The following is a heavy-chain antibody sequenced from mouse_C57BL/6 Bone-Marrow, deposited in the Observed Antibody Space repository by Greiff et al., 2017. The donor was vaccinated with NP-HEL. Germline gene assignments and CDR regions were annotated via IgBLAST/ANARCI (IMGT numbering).Heavy chain of an antibody. Sequence: DVKKVESGGGLVKPGGSLKLSCAASGFTFSDYGMHWVRQAPEKGLEWVAYISSGSSTIYYADTVKGRFTISRDNAKNTLFLQMTSLRSEDTAMYYCARTPTGPWFAYWGQGTLVTVSA. CDR3: ARTPTGPWFAY. CDR2: ISSGSSTI. V-gene: IGHV5-17*01. D-gene: IGHD4-1*02. J-gene: IGHJ3*01. CDR1: GFTFSDYG.